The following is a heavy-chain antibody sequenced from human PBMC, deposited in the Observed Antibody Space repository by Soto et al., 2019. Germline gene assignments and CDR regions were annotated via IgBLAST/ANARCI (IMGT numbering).Heavy chain of an antibody. Sequence: SVKVSCKTSGFTFSSSAVHWVRQARGHRLQWIGWIDVGSANANYAQMLQERVTISRDMSTSTAYMELSSLRPEDTAVYYCARGPSMDIGSQYYDFWSGYPAGYWGQGTLVTVSS. CDR1: GFTFSSSA. J-gene: IGHJ4*02. CDR3: ARGPSMDIGSQYYDFWSGYPAGY. D-gene: IGHD3-3*01. V-gene: IGHV1-58*01. CDR2: IDVGSANA.